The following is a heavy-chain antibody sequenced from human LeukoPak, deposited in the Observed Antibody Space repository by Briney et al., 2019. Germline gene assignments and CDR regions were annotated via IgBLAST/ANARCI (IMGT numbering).Heavy chain of an antibody. V-gene: IGHV2-5*02. CDR2: IYWDNVE. CDR3: ARRSSAGDKHLGGDY. CDR1: GFSLSTNGVG. J-gene: IGHJ4*02. D-gene: IGHD2-21*01. Sequence: SGPTLVKPTQTLTLTCTFSGFSLSTNGVGVGWIRQPPGKALEWLALIYWDNVERYSPSLKSRVTITKDTSKNQEVLTVTNMDPVDTATYYCARRSSAGDKHLGGDYWGQGILVTVSS.